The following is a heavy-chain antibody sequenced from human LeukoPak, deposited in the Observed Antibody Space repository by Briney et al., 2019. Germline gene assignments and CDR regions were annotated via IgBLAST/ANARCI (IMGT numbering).Heavy chain of an antibody. CDR2: IYPGDSDT. D-gene: IGHD5-24*01. CDR1: GYSFTSYW. CDR3: ATNYALGYYGMDV. J-gene: IGHJ6*02. V-gene: IGHV5-51*01. Sequence: GESLKISFKGSGYSFTSYWIGWVRQMPGKGLEWMGIIYPGDSDTRYSPSFQGQVTISADKSISTAYLQWSSLKASDTAMYYCATNYALGYYGMDVWGQGTTVTVSS.